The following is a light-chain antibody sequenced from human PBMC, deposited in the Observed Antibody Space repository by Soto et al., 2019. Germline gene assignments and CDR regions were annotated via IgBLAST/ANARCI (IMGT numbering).Light chain of an antibody. CDR2: EVS. CDR1: SSDIGGHNY. J-gene: IGLJ3*02. Sequence: QSALTQPASVSGSPGQSITVSCTGTSSDIGGHNYVSWYQQHPGKVPKLIIYEVSNRPSGVSNRFSGSKSGNTASLTVSGLQAEDEADYYCSSYTTNSTVVFGGGTKLTVL. CDR3: SSYTTNSTVV. V-gene: IGLV2-14*01.